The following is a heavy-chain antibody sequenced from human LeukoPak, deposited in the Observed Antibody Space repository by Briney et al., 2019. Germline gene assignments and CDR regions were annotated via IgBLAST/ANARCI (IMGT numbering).Heavy chain of an antibody. CDR2: IYYSGST. CDR3: ARFSSSGWWFDY. CDR1: GGSISSYY. D-gene: IGHD6-19*01. J-gene: IGHJ4*02. Sequence: SETLSLTCTVSGGSISSYYWSWIRQPPGKGLEWIGYIYYSGSTNYNPSLKSRVTISVDTSKNQFSLKLSSVTAADTAVYYCARFSSSGWWFDYRGQGTLVTVSS. V-gene: IGHV4-59*01.